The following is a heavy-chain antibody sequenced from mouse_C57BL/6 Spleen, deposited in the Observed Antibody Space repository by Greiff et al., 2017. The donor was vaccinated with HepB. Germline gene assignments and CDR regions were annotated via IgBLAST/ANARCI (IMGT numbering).Heavy chain of an antibody. CDR1: GYTFTSYW. CDR3: DFDV. J-gene: IGHJ1*03. V-gene: IGHV1-59*01. Sequence: QVQLQQPGAELVRPGTSVKMSCKASGYTFTSYWMHWVKQSPGQGLEWIGVIDPYDSYTNYNKKFKGKATLTVDTSSSTAYMQLNGLTSEDSAVYYCDFDVWGTGTTVTVSS. CDR2: IDPYDSYT.